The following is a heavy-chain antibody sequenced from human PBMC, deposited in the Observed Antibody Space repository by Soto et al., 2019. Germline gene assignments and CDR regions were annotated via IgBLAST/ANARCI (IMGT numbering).Heavy chain of an antibody. CDR3: ARDCHMVRGVITPLYYFYGMDV. D-gene: IGHD3-10*01. Sequence: PGGSLRLSCAASGFTFSDYYMSWIRQAPGKGLEWVSYISSSGSTIYYADSVKGRFTISRDNAKNSLYLQMNSLRAEDTAVYYCARDCHMVRGVITPLYYFYGMDVWGQGTTVTVSS. V-gene: IGHV3-11*01. CDR1: GFTFSDYY. CDR2: ISSSGSTI. J-gene: IGHJ6*02.